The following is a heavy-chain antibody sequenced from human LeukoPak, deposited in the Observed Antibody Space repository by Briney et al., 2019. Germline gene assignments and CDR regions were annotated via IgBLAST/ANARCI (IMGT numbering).Heavy chain of an antibody. J-gene: IGHJ4*02. V-gene: IGHV3-30-3*01. CDR1: GFTFRSYA. CDR3: TRDLSENYSIDY. Sequence: GGSLRLSCSASGFTFRSYAIHWVRQAPGKGLEWVAFISYDGAIKYYADSVKGRFTISRDNSKNTLYLQMNSLRAEDTAVYYCTRDLSENYSIDYWGQGTLVTVSS. CDR2: ISYDGAIK. D-gene: IGHD2-21*01.